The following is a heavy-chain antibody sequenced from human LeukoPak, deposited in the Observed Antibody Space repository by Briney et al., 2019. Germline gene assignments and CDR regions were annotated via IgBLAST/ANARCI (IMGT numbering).Heavy chain of an antibody. D-gene: IGHD3-22*01. J-gene: IGHJ4*02. CDR1: GFTFSSYE. CDR2: ISGSGGST. V-gene: IGHV3-23*01. CDR3: TKYYYDKRDYFDD. Sequence: QPGGSLRLSCAASGFTFSSYEMNWVRQAPGKGLEWVSAISGSGGSTYYADSVKGRLTISRDNSKNTLYLQMNSLRAEDTAVYYCTKYYYDKRDYFDDWGQGTLVTVSS.